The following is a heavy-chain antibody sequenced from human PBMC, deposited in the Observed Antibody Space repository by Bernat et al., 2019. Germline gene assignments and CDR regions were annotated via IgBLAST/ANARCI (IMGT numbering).Heavy chain of an antibody. D-gene: IGHD2-2*01. CDR3: ARDHYCSSTSCRYYYYYGMDV. V-gene: IGHV3-30-3*01. Sequence: QVQLVESGGGVVQPGRSLRLSCAASGFTFSSYAMHWVRQAPGKGLEWVAVISYDGSNKYYADSVKGRFTISRDNSKNTLYLQMNSLRADDTAVYYCARDHYCSSTSCRYYYYYGMDVWGQGTTVTVSS. CDR1: GFTFSSYA. CDR2: ISYDGSNK. J-gene: IGHJ6*02.